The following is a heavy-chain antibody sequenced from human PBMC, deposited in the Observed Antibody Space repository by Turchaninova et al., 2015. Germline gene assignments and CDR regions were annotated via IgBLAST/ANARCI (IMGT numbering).Heavy chain of an antibody. CDR3: ARLEVVAAVYYYYYGMDV. V-gene: IGHV4-34*01. J-gene: IGHJ6*02. D-gene: IGHD2-15*01. Sequence: QVQLQQWGAGLLKPSETLSLTCAVYGGSFSGYYWSWIRQPPGKGLEWVGEINHSGNTTYNPSLKSRVTISGDPSKNQFSVKLSSVTAADTAVYYCARLEVVAAVYYYYYGMDVWGQGTTVTVSS. CDR1: GGSFSGYY. CDR2: INHSGNT.